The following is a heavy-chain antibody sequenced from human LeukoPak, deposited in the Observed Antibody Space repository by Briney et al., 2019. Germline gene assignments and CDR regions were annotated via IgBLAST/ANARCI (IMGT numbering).Heavy chain of an antibody. CDR3: ARDSFWSGSVPGY. CDR1: GFTFSSYW. D-gene: IGHD3-3*01. J-gene: IGHJ4*02. V-gene: IGHV3-7*01. Sequence: PGGSLRLSCAASGFTFSSYWMGWVRPAPGKGLEWVANIKQDGSEKYYVDSVKGRFTISRDNAKNSLYLQMNSLRAEDTAVYYCARDSFWSGSVPGYWGQGTLVTVSS. CDR2: IKQDGSEK.